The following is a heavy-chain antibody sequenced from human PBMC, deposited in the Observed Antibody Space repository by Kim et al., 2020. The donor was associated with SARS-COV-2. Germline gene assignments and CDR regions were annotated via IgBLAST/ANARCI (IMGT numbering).Heavy chain of an antibody. Sequence: GGSLRLSCAASGFAFSTFAMTWVRQAPGKGLEWVSLIFSDGSRIYYADSVKGRFTISRDNSGNTLYLHMSSLRVEDTAVYFCAKELGLGSCYGASCYIDWGQGTQVTVPS. V-gene: IGHV3-23*03. CDR1: GFAFSTFA. D-gene: IGHD2-15*01. CDR2: IFSDGSRI. CDR3: AKELGLGSCYGASCYID. J-gene: IGHJ4*02.